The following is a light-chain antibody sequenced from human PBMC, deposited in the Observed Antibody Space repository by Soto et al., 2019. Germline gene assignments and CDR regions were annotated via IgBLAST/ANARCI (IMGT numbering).Light chain of an antibody. CDR3: QHYNHWLWT. CDR1: QSVKSN. Sequence: IIMTQSPATLSVSPWERATLSCRASQSVKSNLAWYQQKPGQAPRLLIYGASTRATGIPARFSGSGSGTEFTLTISNLQSEDFAVYYCQHYNHWLWTFGQGTKVDIK. CDR2: GAS. V-gene: IGKV3-15*01. J-gene: IGKJ1*01.